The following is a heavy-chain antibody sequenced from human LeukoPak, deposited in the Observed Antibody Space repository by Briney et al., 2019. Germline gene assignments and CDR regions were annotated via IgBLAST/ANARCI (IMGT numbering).Heavy chain of an antibody. CDR1: GFTFSSYS. J-gene: IGHJ6*02. V-gene: IGHV3-21*01. CDR2: ISSSSSHI. D-gene: IGHD3-10*01. Sequence: GGSLRLSCAASGFTFSSYSMNWVRQAPGKGLEWVSSISSSSSHIYYADSVKGRFTISRDNAKNSLYLQMNSLRAEDTAVYYCARDLYGSGSYLYGMDVWGQGTTVTVSS. CDR3: ARDLYGSGSYLYGMDV.